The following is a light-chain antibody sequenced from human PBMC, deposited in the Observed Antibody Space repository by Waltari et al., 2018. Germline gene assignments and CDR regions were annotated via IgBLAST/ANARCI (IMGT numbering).Light chain of an antibody. J-gene: IGKJ5*01. CDR1: QDISNY. V-gene: IGKV1-33*01. CDR2: HAS. Sequence: DIQMTQSPSPLSASVGDRVTITCQASQDISNYLNWYQQTPRKATKPLIDHASDLKTRVPSRFSGSGYGTDFTFTISSLQPEDIATYYCQQYDNLPITFGQGTRLEIK. CDR3: QQYDNLPIT.